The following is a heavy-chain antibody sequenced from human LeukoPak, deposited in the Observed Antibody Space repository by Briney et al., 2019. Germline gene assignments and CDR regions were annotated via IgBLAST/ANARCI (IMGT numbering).Heavy chain of an antibody. D-gene: IGHD6-6*01. V-gene: IGHV1-2*02. Sequence: ASVKVSCKASGYTCTGYYMHWVRQAPGQGLEWMGWINPNSGGTNYAQKFQGRVTMTRDTSISTAYMELSRLRSDDTAVYYCATFPRIAAPTNYWGQGTRVTVSS. CDR3: ATFPRIAAPTNY. CDR1: GYTCTGYY. CDR2: INPNSGGT. J-gene: IGHJ4*02.